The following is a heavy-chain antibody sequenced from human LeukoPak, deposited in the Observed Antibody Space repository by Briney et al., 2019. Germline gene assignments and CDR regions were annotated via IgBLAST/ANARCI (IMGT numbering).Heavy chain of an antibody. D-gene: IGHD3-9*01. CDR2: IYYSGST. J-gene: IGHJ4*02. Sequence: SETLSLTCTVSGGSISSYYWSWIRQPPGKGLEWIGYIYYSGSTNYNPSLKSRVTISVDTSKNQFSLKLSSVTAADTAVYYCARQRYFDWLYFDYWGQGTLVTVSS. V-gene: IGHV4-59*08. CDR1: GGSISSYY. CDR3: ARQRYFDWLYFDY.